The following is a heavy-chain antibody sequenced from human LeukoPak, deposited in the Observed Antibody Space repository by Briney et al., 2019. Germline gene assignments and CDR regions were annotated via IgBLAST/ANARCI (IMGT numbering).Heavy chain of an antibody. CDR3: ARVGKAAAGLDY. D-gene: IGHD6-13*01. Sequence: GGSLRLSCAASGFTFSSYAMHWVRQAPGKGLEWVAVISYDGINKYYADSVKGRFTISRDNSKNTLYLKMNSLRAEDTAVYYCARVGKAAAGLDYWGQGTLVTVSS. V-gene: IGHV3-30-3*01. CDR2: ISYDGINK. CDR1: GFTFSSYA. J-gene: IGHJ4*02.